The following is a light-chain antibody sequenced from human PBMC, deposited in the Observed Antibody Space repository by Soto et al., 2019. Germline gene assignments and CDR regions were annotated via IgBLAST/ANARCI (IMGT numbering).Light chain of an antibody. V-gene: IGKV1-39*01. CDR2: GAS. CDR3: QQSYRTPT. Sequence: DIQMTQSPSSLSASVRARVTITCRASQSISRSLNWYHQKPGKAPKLLIYGASTLQSGVPSRFSGSGSGTDYTLTISSLQPEDFATYYCQQSYRTPTFGQGTRLEI. J-gene: IGKJ5*01. CDR1: QSISRS.